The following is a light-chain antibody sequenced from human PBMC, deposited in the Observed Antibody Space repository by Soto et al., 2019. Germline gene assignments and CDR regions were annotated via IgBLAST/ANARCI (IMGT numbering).Light chain of an antibody. J-gene: IGLJ2*01. CDR3: AAWDDSLNGVI. Sequence: QSVLTQPPSASGTPGQRVTISCSGSSSNIGSNTVNWYQQLPGTAPKLLIYSNNQRPSWVPERFSGSKSGTSASLAISGLQSEDETDYYCAAWDDSLNGVIFGGGTKVTV. CDR1: SSNIGSNT. V-gene: IGLV1-44*01. CDR2: SNN.